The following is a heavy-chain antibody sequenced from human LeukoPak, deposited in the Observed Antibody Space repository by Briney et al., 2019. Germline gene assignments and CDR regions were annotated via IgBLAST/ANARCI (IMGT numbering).Heavy chain of an antibody. CDR2: ISYDGSNK. CDR3: AKKASYYGSGSYFDY. J-gene: IGHJ4*02. V-gene: IGHV3-30*18. CDR1: GFTFSSYG. D-gene: IGHD3-10*01. Sequence: PGGSLRLSCAASGFTFSSYGMHWVRQAPGKGLEWVAVISYDGSNKYYADSVKGRFTISRDNSKNTLYLQMNSLRAEDTAVYYCAKKASYYGSGSYFDYWGQGTLVTVSS.